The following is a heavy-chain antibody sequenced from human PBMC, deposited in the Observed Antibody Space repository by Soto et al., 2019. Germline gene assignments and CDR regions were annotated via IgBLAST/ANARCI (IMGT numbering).Heavy chain of an antibody. V-gene: IGHV3-33*01. J-gene: IGHJ4*02. D-gene: IGHD6-13*01. CDR2: IWYDGSNK. CDR1: GFTFSSYG. CDR3: ARDGGSWYGATIDY. Sequence: QVQLVESGGGVVQPGRSLRLSCAASGFTFSSYGMHWVRQAPGKGLEWVAVIWYDGSNKYYADSVKGRFTISRDNSKNTLYLQMNGLRAEDTAVYYCARDGGSWYGATIDYWGQGTLVTVSS.